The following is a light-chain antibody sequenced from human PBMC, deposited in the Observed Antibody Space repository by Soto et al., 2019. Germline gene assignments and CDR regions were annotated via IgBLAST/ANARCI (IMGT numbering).Light chain of an antibody. J-gene: IGKJ1*01. CDR1: QSISNY. CDR3: QQSFSPLWT. Sequence: DIQMTPSPSSLSASVGDRVTITCRASQSISNYLNWYQQKPGKAPKLLIYAASSMQVGSLSRFSGSGSETDFTLTISSLQPDDSATYYCQQSFSPLWTFGQGTKVEV. CDR2: AAS. V-gene: IGKV1-39*01.